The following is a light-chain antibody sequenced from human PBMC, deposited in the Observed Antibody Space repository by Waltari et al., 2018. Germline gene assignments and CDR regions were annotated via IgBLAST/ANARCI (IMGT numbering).Light chain of an antibody. CDR2: GAS. J-gene: IGKJ1*01. CDR1: QSVGRS. CDR3: QHYVRLPVT. V-gene: IGKV3-20*01. Sequence: EIVLTQSPRTLSLSPGERATLSCWASQSVGRSLAWYQQKRGQAPRLLIYGASTRATGIPDRFSGSGSGTDFSLTISRLEPEDFAVYYCQHYVRLPVTFGQGTKVEI.